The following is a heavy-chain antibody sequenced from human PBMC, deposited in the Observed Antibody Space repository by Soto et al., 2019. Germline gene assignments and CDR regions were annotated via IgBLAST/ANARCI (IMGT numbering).Heavy chain of an antibody. CDR1: GGTFSSYT. Sequence: QVQLVQSGAEVKKPGSSVKVSCKASGGTFSSYTVSWVRQAPGQGLEWMGRIIPILGIANYAQKFQGRVTITADKSTGTAYMGLSSLRFEDTAVYSCATPPRYWGQGTLVTVSS. V-gene: IGHV1-69*02. CDR3: ATPPRY. CDR2: IIPILGIA. J-gene: IGHJ4*02.